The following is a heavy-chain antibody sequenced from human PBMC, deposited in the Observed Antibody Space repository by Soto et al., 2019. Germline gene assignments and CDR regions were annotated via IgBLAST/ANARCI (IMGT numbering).Heavy chain of an antibody. CDR2: ISYRGGT. J-gene: IGHJ5*02. D-gene: IGHD3-3*01. CDR3: ARVPGDFWSGYYSWFDP. Sequence: SETLSLTCTVSGDSISSYYWSWIRQPPGRGLEWIGYISYRGGTSYNPSLKRRVTISVDTSKNQSSLKLNSVTAADTAVYYCARVPGDFWSGYYSWFDPWGQGTLVTVSS. V-gene: IGHV4-59*01. CDR1: GDSISSYY.